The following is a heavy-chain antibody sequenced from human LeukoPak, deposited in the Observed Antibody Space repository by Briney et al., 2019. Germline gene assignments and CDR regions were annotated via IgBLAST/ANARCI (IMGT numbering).Heavy chain of an antibody. J-gene: IGHJ5*02. CDR3: ARDSGIAEAANWFDR. V-gene: IGHV4-4*07. CDR2: IYTSGST. D-gene: IGHD6-13*01. Sequence: SETLSLACTVSGGSISSYYWSWLRQPAGKGLEWVGRIYTSGSTNYNPSLKSRLSMSVDSSKHQFSLNLSSVTAADTAVSYCARDSGIAEAANWFDRWGQGTLVTVSS. CDR1: GGSISSYY.